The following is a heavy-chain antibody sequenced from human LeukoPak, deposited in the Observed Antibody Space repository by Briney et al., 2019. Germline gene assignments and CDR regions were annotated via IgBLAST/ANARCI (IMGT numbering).Heavy chain of an antibody. V-gene: IGHV4-61*01. CDR3: AKWHEGRLALDS. D-gene: IGHD3-9*01. J-gene: IGHJ4*02. Sequence: SETLSLTCTVSGGSVSSGSYYWSWIRQPPGKGLEWIGYIHYTGNNIYNPSLKSRITMSVDTSKSQFSLKLSSVTAADTAVYYCAKWHEGRLALDSWGQGTLVTVSS. CDR2: IHYTGNN. CDR1: GGSVSSGSYY.